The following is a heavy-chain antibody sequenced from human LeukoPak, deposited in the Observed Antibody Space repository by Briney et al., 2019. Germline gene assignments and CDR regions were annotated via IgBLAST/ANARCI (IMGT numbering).Heavy chain of an antibody. D-gene: IGHD3-22*01. CDR3: ARWGRDYYDSSFQNWFDP. J-gene: IGHJ5*02. CDR1: GYTFSSYG. V-gene: IGHV1-18*01. CDR2: ISAYNGNT. Sequence: ASGKVSCKASGYTFSSYGISWVRQAPGQGFEWMGWISAYNGNTKYAQSFQGRVTMTTDTSTSTAYMELRSLRSDDTAVYYCARWGRDYYDSSFQNWFDPWGQGTLVTVSS.